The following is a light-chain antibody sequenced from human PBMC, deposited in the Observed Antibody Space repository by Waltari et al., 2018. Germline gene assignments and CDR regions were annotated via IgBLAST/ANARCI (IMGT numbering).Light chain of an antibody. CDR1: SIAVTTYRH. J-gene: IGLJ2*01. CDR2: DIY. Sequence: QSALTHPRSVSESPGQSVTISCTGPSIAVTTYRHVSWYQQHPGKAPKLIIFDIYRRPSGVPDRFSGSKSGNTASLTISGLQAEDEADYYCCSYGGPYNSLVVFGAGTKLTVL. V-gene: IGLV2-11*01. CDR3: CSYGGPYNSLVV.